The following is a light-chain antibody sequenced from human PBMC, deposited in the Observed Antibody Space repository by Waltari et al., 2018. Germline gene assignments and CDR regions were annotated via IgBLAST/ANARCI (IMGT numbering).Light chain of an antibody. CDR3: QQYNYFWT. V-gene: IGKV1-5*03. J-gene: IGKJ1*01. CDR1: HTVSDF. Sequence: DVQMTQSPSSLSASVGDRVTIPCRASHTVSDFLAWYQQKPGKAPKLLIFRASTLEVGIPSRFSGTGSGKDFTLTITNLQPDDFATYYCQQYNYFWTFGQGTRVEVK. CDR2: RAS.